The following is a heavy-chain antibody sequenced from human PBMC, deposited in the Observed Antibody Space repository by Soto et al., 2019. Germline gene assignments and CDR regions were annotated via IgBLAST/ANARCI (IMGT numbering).Heavy chain of an antibody. CDR1: GYAFSTYG. J-gene: IGHJ5*02. V-gene: IGHV1-18*01. CDR2: ISAYNGDS. D-gene: IGHD1-26*01. CDR3: AISSGTSYIWFDP. Sequence: QVQLVQSATEVKKPGASVKVSCKSSGYAFSTYGISWVRQAPGQGLEWMAWISAYNGDSNYAQQLQDRVTLTTDTSKSTAYMELRSLIYDDTAVYFCAISSGTSYIWFDPWGQGTLVIVSP.